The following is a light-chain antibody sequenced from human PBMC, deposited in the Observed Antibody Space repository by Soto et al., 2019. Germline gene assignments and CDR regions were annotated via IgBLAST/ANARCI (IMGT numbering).Light chain of an antibody. CDR2: TTN. J-gene: IGLJ1*01. CDR3: AAWDDSLNGHV. Sequence: QSALTQPHSASGTPVHRVTISCSGSSSNIGTSSVHWFQQLPGTAPKLLISTTNQRPSGVPERFSGSKSGTSASLAISGLQSEDEADYYCAAWDDSLNGHVFGTGTKSPS. V-gene: IGLV1-44*01. CDR1: SSNIGTSS.